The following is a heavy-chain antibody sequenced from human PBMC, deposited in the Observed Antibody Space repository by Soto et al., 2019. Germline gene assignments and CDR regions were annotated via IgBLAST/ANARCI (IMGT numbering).Heavy chain of an antibody. CDR2: MNPNSGNT. CDR1: GYTFTSYD. Sequence: ASVKVSCKASGYTFTSYDINWVRQATGQGLEWMGWMNPNSGNTGYAQKFQGRVTMTRNTSISTAYMELSSLRSEDTAVYYCATHQTITIFGVVIRTAGDWFAPWGQGTLVTVSS. CDR3: ATHQTITIFGVVIRTAGDWFAP. D-gene: IGHD3-3*01. J-gene: IGHJ5*02. V-gene: IGHV1-8*01.